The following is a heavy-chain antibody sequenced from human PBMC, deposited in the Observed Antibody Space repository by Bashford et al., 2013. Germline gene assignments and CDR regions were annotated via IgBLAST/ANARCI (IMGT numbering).Heavy chain of an antibody. CDR2: IWYDGSNK. J-gene: IGHJ4*02. CDR1: GFTFSSYG. V-gene: IGHV3-33*08. CDR3: ARSPAHPPDGYSFDY. Sequence: GSLRLSCAASGFTFSSYGMHWVRQAPGKGLEWVAVIWYDGSNKYYADSVKGRFTISRDNSKNTLYLQMNSLRAEDTAVYYCARSPAHPPDGYSFDYWGQGTLVTVSS. D-gene: IGHD5-24*01.